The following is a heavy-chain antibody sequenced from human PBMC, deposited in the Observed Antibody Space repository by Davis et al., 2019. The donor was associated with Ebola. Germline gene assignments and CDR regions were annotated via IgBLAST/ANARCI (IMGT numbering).Heavy chain of an antibody. Sequence: GESLKISCAASGFTVSSNYMSWIRQAPGKGLEWLSYISGAGAYTNYADSVKGRFTISRDNAKNSLYLQMKSLRAEDTAVFYCAKGGRSPLHQIDYWGQGTLVTVSS. CDR2: ISGAGAYT. V-gene: IGHV3-11*06. J-gene: IGHJ4*02. CDR3: AKGGRSPLHQIDY. CDR1: GFTVSSNY. D-gene: IGHD3-16*01.